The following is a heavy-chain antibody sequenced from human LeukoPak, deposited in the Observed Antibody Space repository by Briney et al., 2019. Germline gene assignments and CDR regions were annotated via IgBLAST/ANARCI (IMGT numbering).Heavy chain of an antibody. CDR1: GFTFSNNG. J-gene: IGHJ4*02. Sequence: GGTLRLSCAASGFTFSNNGMTWVRQAPGKGMEWVTGISDGGDTTYDAGSVKGRFTVSRDNSKNILYLQMNSLRAEDTAIYYCAKAQGFFDHWGQGSLVTVSS. CDR2: ISDGGDTT. CDR3: AKAQGFFDH. V-gene: IGHV3-23*01.